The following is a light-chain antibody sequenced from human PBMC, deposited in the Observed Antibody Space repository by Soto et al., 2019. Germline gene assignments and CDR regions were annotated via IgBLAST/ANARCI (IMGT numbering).Light chain of an antibody. V-gene: IGLV2-11*01. CDR2: DVS. J-gene: IGLJ1*01. CDR1: SSDVGGYNY. CDR3: CSYAGSYTYV. Sequence: QSALTQPRSVSGSPGQSVTISCTGTSSDVGGYNYVSWYQQHPGKAPKVMIYDVSERPSGVPDRFSGSKSGNTASLTISGLQAEDEADYYCCSYAGSYTYVFGTGTKLTV.